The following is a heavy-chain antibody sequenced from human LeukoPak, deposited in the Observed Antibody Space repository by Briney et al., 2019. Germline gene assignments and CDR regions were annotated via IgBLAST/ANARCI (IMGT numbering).Heavy chain of an antibody. V-gene: IGHV3-7*01. CDR1: GFTFSSYW. D-gene: IGHD5-18*01. CDR3: ARDLNTAMVSGNWFDP. Sequence: GGSLRLSCAASGFTFSSYWMSWVRQAPGKGLEWVANIKQDGSEKYYVDSVKGRFTISRDNAKNSLYLQMNSLRAEDTAVYSCARDLNTAMVSGNWFDPWGQGTLVAVSS. CDR2: IKQDGSEK. J-gene: IGHJ5*02.